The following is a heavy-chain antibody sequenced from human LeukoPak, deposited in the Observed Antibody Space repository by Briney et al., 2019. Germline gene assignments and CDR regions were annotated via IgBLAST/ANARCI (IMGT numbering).Heavy chain of an antibody. V-gene: IGHV1-2*02. CDR1: GYIFSGYY. CDR3: AKNDGNYDDS. D-gene: IGHD3-3*01. CDR2: IDPNSGDT. J-gene: IGHJ4*02. Sequence: ASVNVSCKASGYIFSGYYLHWVRQAPGQGLEWLGWIDPNSGDTDFAQNFQGRVTLTSDTSITTAYMELRSLRSDDTAVYYCAKNDGNYDDSWGQGSLVIVSS.